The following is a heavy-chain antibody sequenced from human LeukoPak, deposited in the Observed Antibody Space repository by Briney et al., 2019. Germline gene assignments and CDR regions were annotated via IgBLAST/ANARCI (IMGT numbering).Heavy chain of an antibody. Sequence: GGSLRLSCAASGNYWMHWVRQAPGKGLVWVSHINGDGSWTTYADSVKGRFTISKDNAKNTVCLQMNNLRAEDTAVYYCVSFYETYWGRGTLVTVSS. J-gene: IGHJ4*02. D-gene: IGHD2-2*01. CDR2: INGDGSWT. CDR1: GNYW. V-gene: IGHV3-74*01. CDR3: VSFYETY.